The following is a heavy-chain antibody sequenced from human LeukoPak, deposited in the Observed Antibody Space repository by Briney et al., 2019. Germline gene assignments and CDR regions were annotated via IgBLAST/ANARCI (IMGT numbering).Heavy chain of an antibody. CDR3: GRAFPPLRTSSAGDL. D-gene: IGHD3-16*01. Sequence: GGSLRLSCSASGFTFSDYDMNWIRQAPGKGLEWISAISGRSSHTYYGDSVKGRFSISRDNAKNLLYLQMNGLGAEDTAVYYCGRAFPPLRTSSAGDLWGQGTLVPVSS. CDR1: GFTFSDYD. V-gene: IGHV3-21*06. CDR2: ISGRSSHT. J-gene: IGHJ4*02.